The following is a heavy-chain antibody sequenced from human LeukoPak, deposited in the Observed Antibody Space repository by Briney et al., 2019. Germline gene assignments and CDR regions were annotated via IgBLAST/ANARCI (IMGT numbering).Heavy chain of an antibody. CDR2: IYPGDSDT. CDR3: AKGHADSPMARGGSEFDC. CDR1: GYIFTSYW. V-gene: IGHV5-51*01. J-gene: IGHJ4*02. Sequence: GASLQISCKGSGYIFTSYWIGWVRPLPGKGLEWMGIIYPGDSDTRYSPSFQGQVTISADKSITTAYLQWSSLKASDTAMYYCAKGHADSPMARGGSEFDCGGQGTLVTVSS. D-gene: IGHD5-18*01.